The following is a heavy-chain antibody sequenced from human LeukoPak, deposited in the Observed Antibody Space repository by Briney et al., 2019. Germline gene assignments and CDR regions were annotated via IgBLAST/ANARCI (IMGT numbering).Heavy chain of an antibody. V-gene: IGHV3-30*04. J-gene: IGHJ4*02. CDR1: GFTFSSYA. Sequence: GGSLRLSCAASGFTFSSYAMHWVRQAPGKGLEWVAVISYDGSNKYYADSVKGRFTISRDNSKNTLYLQMNSLRAEDTPVYYCARDPRQYSSDLQPLFDYWGQGTLVTVSS. D-gene: IGHD6-19*01. CDR2: ISYDGSNK. CDR3: ARDPRQYSSDLQPLFDY.